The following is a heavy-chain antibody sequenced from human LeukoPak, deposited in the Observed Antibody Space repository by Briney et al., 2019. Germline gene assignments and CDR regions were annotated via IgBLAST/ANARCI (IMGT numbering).Heavy chain of an antibody. CDR1: GFTFSYYA. D-gene: IGHD4-17*01. Sequence: GGSLRLSCAGTGFTFSYYAMSWVRQAPGKGLEWVSAISGSGGGTHYADSVKGRFTISRDNSKNMLYLQMNSLGAEDTAVYYCAKHPYGDYYYGMDVWGQGTTVTVSS. V-gene: IGHV3-23*01. CDR3: AKHPYGDYYYGMDV. J-gene: IGHJ6*02. CDR2: ISGSGGGT.